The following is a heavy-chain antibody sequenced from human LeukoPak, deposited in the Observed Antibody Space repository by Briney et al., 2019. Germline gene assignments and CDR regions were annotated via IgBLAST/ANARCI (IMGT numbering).Heavy chain of an antibody. J-gene: IGHJ4*02. Sequence: GSLRLSCAASGFTFYSYTMSWVRQAPGKGLEWVSAISGFGVSTYYADSVKGRFTISRDNSKSTLYLQMNSLRAEDTAVYYCARENAIHFDYWGQGTLVTVSS. V-gene: IGHV3-23*01. CDR1: GFTFYSYT. CDR2: ISGFGVST. CDR3: ARENAIHFDY.